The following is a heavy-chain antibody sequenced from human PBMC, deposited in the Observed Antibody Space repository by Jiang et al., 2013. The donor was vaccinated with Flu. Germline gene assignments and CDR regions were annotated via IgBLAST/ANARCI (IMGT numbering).Heavy chain of an antibody. CDR1: GGSISTSGYY. Sequence: GLVKPSETLSLTCTVSGGSISTSGYYWGWIRQSPVKGLEWIGSLFYSGSTYYNPSLRSRVTISADASKTRFSLRLSSVSAADTAVYFCGSSNYGIEYFQYWGQGTLVTVSS. J-gene: IGHJ1*01. D-gene: IGHD3-10*01. CDR3: GSSNYGIEYFQY. CDR2: LFYSGST. V-gene: IGHV4-39*01.